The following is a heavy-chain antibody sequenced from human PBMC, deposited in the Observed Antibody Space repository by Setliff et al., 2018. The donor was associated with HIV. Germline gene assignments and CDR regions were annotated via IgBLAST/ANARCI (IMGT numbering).Heavy chain of an antibody. CDR1: GFTFSSYS. D-gene: IGHD6-6*01. CDR2: IISSSTNI. J-gene: IGHJ4*02. V-gene: IGHV3-21*01. CDR3: ARLPQDVRSSIDF. Sequence: GGSLRLSCEASGFTFSSYSINWVRQAPGKGLEWVSSIISSSTNIYYADSVKGRFTISRDNAKNTLFLQMNSLRAEDTAVYYCARLPQDVRSSIDFWGQGTLVTVSS.